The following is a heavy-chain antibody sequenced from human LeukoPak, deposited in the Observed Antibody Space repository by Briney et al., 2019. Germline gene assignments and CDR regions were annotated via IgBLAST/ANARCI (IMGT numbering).Heavy chain of an antibody. CDR3: ATGGTVTTWYYFDY. J-gene: IGHJ4*02. Sequence: GGSLRLSCAASDFSFTTYAMSWVRQAPGKGLEWVSAISGSGGSTYYADSVKGRFTISRDNSKNTLYLQMNSLRAEDTAVYYCATGGTVTTWYYFDYWGLGTLVTVSS. V-gene: IGHV3-23*01. CDR1: DFSFTTYA. CDR2: ISGSGGST. D-gene: IGHD4-11*01.